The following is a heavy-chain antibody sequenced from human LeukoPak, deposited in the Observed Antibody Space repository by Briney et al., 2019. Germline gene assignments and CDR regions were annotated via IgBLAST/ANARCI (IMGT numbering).Heavy chain of an antibody. CDR3: AHLRATDCYYFDY. D-gene: IGHD2-21*02. Sequence: ESGPTLLNPTQTLTLTCTFSGFSLRTSGIAVASIRQPPGKALEWLSTIYWNDDKRYNPFLKSRLTITKDTSKNQVVITMTNMDPVDTATYFCAHLRATDCYYFDYWGQGMLVTVSS. CDR1: GFSLRTSGIA. CDR2: IYWNDDK. J-gene: IGHJ4*02. V-gene: IGHV2-5*01.